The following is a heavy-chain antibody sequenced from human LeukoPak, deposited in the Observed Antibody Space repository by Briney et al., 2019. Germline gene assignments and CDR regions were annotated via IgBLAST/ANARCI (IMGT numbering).Heavy chain of an antibody. J-gene: IGHJ4*02. Sequence: PSGTLSLTCAVSGGSISSNNWWGWVRQPPGKGLEWIGEIYHSGSPNYNPSLRSRVTISVDKSRNHFSLNLSSVTAADTAVYYCARVNINNWHSCDYWGQGTLVTVSS. CDR3: ARVNINNWHSCDY. CDR2: IYHSGSP. D-gene: IGHD1-1*01. CDR1: GGSISSNNW. V-gene: IGHV4-4*02.